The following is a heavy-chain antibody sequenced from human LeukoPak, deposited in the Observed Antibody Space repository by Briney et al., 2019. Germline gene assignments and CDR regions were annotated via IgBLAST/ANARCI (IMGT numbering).Heavy chain of an antibody. Sequence: GASVTVSCTASGYTFTSYYMHWVRQAPGQGLEWMGIINPSGGSTSYAQKFQGRVTMTRDTSTSTVYMELSSLRSEDTAVYYCARGGDSSGPALDAFDIWGQGTMVTVSS. D-gene: IGHD3-22*01. CDR1: GYTFTSYY. CDR3: ARGGDSSGPALDAFDI. J-gene: IGHJ3*02. CDR2: INPSGGST. V-gene: IGHV1-46*01.